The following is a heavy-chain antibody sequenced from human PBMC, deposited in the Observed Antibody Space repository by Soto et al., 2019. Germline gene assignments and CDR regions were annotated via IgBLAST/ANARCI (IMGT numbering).Heavy chain of an antibody. CDR3: AKVLYYDFWTRVDY. V-gene: IGHV3-23*01. Sequence: EVQLLESGGGLVQPGGSLRLSCAASGFTFSSYAMSWVRQAPGKGLEWVSTISGSGGSTYYADSVKGRFTISRDNSKNTLDLQMNSLRAEDTAVYYCAKVLYYDFWTRVDYWGQGTLVTVSS. D-gene: IGHD3-3*01. CDR1: GFTFSSYA. J-gene: IGHJ4*02. CDR2: ISGSGGST.